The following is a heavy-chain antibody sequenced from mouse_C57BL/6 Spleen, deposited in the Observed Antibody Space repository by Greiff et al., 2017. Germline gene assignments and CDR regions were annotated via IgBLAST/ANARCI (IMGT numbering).Heavy chain of an antibody. V-gene: IGHV5-4*01. CDR1: GFTFSSYA. CDR3: ARGNWDVGFAY. CDR2: ISDGGSYT. D-gene: IGHD4-1*01. Sequence: EVQGVESGGGLVKPGGSLKLSCAASGFTFSSYAMSWVRQTPEKRLEWVATISDGGSYTYYPDNVKGRFTISRDNAKNNLYLQMSHLTSEDTAMYYCARGNWDVGFAYWGQGTLVTVSA. J-gene: IGHJ3*01.